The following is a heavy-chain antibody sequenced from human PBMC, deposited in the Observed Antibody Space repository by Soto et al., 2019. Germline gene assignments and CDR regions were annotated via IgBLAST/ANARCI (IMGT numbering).Heavy chain of an antibody. J-gene: IGHJ5*02. V-gene: IGHV3-23*01. Sequence: GSLRLSCAASGFTFSLYAMSWVRQAPGKGLEWVSAISGSGGSTYYADSVKGRFTISRDNSKNTLYLQMNSLRAEDTAVYYCAKDGYGSGSYYFRTSWFDPWGQGTLVTVSS. D-gene: IGHD3-10*01. CDR3: AKDGYGSGSYYFRTSWFDP. CDR1: GFTFSLYA. CDR2: ISGSGGST.